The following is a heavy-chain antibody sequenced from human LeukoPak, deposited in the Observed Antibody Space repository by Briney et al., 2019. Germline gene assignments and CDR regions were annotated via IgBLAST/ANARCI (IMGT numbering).Heavy chain of an antibody. Sequence: GGSLRLSCAASGFTFSAYIMSWVRQAPGKGLEWVSSISSGSTYIYDADSLKDRFTISRDNAKNSLYLQMSSLRAEDTAVYYCARGRTCSSASCPLDVWGQGTTVTVSS. CDR3: ARGRTCSSASCPLDV. J-gene: IGHJ6*02. CDR1: GFTFSAYI. D-gene: IGHD2-2*01. CDR2: ISSGSTYI. V-gene: IGHV3-21*01.